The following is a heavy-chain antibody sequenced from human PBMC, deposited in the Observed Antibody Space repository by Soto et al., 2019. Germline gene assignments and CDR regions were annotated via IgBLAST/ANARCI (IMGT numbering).Heavy chain of an antibody. CDR2: IVVGSGNT. D-gene: IGHD4-17*01. V-gene: IGHV1-58*02. CDR1: GFTFTSSA. J-gene: IGHJ6*02. Sequence: QMQLVQSGPEVKKPGTSVKVSCKASGFTFTSSAMQWVRQARGQRLEWIGWIVVGSGNTNYAQKFQERVTITRDMSTSTAYLELSSLRSEDTAVYYCAVADYGDYYSYGMDVWGQGPTVTVS. CDR3: AVADYGDYYSYGMDV.